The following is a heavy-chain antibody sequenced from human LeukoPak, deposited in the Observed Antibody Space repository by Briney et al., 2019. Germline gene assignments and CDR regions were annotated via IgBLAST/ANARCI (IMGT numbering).Heavy chain of an antibody. CDR3: ASLQVNYDILTGYSRRGYYGMDV. V-gene: IGHV3-33*01. CDR1: GFTFSSYG. CDR2: IWYDGSNK. J-gene: IGHJ6*02. Sequence: GRSLRLSCAASGFTFSSYGMHWVRQAPGKGLEWVAVIWYDGSNKYYADSVKGRFTISRDNSKNTLYLQMNSQRAEDTAVYYCASLQVNYDILTGYSRRGYYGMDVWGQGTTVTVSS. D-gene: IGHD3-9*01.